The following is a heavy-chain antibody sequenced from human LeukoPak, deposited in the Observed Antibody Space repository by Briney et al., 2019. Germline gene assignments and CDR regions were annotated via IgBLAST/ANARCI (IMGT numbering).Heavy chain of an antibody. J-gene: IGHJ5*02. V-gene: IGHV4-4*07. D-gene: IGHD6-19*01. Sequence: PSETLSLTCTVSDGSIINHYWSWIRQPAGKGLEWIGRIYSSGSANYSPSLKSRVSISIDTSNNHLPLKLTSVTAADTALYFCAIDVRYASGWSTPESWGQGTLVTVSS. CDR2: IYSSGSA. CDR3: AIDVRYASGWSTPES. CDR1: DGSIINHY.